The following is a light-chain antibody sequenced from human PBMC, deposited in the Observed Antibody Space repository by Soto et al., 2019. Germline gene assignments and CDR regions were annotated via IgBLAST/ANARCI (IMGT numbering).Light chain of an antibody. CDR2: EVS. V-gene: IGLV2-14*01. J-gene: IGLJ3*02. CDR1: SSDVGAYNY. CDR3: SSYTTTSTLWV. Sequence: QSALTQPASVSGSPGQSITISCSGTSSDVGAYNYVSWYQQQPGKAPKLIISEVSDRPSGVSNRFSGSKSGNTASLTISGLQAEDEADYCCSSYTTTSTLWVFGGGTKLTVL.